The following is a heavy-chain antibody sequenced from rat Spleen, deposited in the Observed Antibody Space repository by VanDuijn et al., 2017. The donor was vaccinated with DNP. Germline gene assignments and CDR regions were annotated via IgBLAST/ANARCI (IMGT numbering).Heavy chain of an antibody. Sequence: EVQLVESGGGLVQPGRSLKLSCTASGFIFSHYYMAWVRQAPERGLEWVASISYEGSNTDSGDSVKGRFSISRDNAKSTLYLQMNSLTSEDTATYYCTTLITFMSGWSQGTSVTVSS. V-gene: IGHV5-22*01. CDR3: TTLITFMSG. CDR2: ISYEGSNT. CDR1: GFIFSHYY. D-gene: IGHD1-1*01. J-gene: IGHJ4*01.